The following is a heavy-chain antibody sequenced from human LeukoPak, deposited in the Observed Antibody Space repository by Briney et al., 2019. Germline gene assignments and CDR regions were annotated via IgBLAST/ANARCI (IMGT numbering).Heavy chain of an antibody. D-gene: IGHD3-3*01. J-gene: IGHJ4*02. Sequence: PSETLSLTCIVSGGSTSGGNYYWGWIRRPPGKGLEWIGGISSSGNTYYNPSLKRRITISVDTSKNHFSLKLSSVTAADTAVYYCARLGAGPTYYDFWSGYSSFYFDYWGQGTLVTVSS. CDR2: ISSSGNT. V-gene: IGHV4-39*02. CDR3: ARLGAGPTYYDFWSGYSSFYFDY. CDR1: GGSTSGGNYY.